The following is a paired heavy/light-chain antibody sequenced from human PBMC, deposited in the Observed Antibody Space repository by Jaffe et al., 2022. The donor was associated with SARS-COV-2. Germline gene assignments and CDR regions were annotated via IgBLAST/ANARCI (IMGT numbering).Light chain of an antibody. CDR2: DVT. Sequence: QSALTQPRSVSGSPGQSVTISCTGTSSDVGAYNYVSWYQQHPGKAPKLMIYDVTKRPSGVPDRFSGSKSGNTASLTISGLQAEDEADFYCCSYAGSYLWVFGGGTRLTVL. CDR1: SSDVGAYNY. J-gene: IGLJ3*02. CDR3: CSYAGSYLWV. V-gene: IGLV2-11*01.
Heavy chain of an antibody. CDR3: ARVRLDQKTFFDWYFDL. CDR1: GGSISGGAYY. CDR2: IYFSGNT. D-gene: IGHD3-16*01. V-gene: IGHV4-31*03. J-gene: IGHJ2*01. Sequence: QVQLQESGPGLVKPSQTLSLTCTVSGGSISGGAYYWSWIRQRPGKGLEWIGYIYFSGNTYYTPSLKGRVTISVDTSKNQFSLKLSSVTAADTAVYYCARVRLDQKTFFDWYFDLWGRGTLVTVSS.